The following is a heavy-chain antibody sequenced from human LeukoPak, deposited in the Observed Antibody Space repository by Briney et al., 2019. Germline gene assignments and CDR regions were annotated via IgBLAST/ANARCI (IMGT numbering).Heavy chain of an antibody. CDR1: GFTFTSYA. V-gene: IGHV3-23*01. CDR2: ISGSGGST. J-gene: IGHJ4*02. CDR3: ATPDFWSGYYLFDY. Sequence: GGSLRLSCAASGFTFTSYAMSWVRQAPGKGLEWVSAISGSGGSTYYADSVKGRFTISRDNSKNTLYLQTNSLRAEDTAVYYCATPDFWSGYYLFDYWGQGTLVTVSS. D-gene: IGHD3-3*01.